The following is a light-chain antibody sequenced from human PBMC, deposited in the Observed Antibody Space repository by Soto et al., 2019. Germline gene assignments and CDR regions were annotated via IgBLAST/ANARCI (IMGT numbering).Light chain of an antibody. CDR3: QQYNNWPPWT. Sequence: EIVLTQSPATLSLSPGEGATLSCRASQSAGSYLAWYQQKPGQAPRLLIYDTSNRATGIPARFSGSGSGTDFTLTISSLEPEDFAVYYCQQYNNWPPWTFGQGTKVEIK. V-gene: IGKV3-11*01. J-gene: IGKJ1*01. CDR1: QSAGSY. CDR2: DTS.